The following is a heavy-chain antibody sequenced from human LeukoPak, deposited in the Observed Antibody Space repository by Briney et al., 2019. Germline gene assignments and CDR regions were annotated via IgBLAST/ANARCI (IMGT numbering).Heavy chain of an antibody. V-gene: IGHV3-7*01. CDR3: ARDSSSPYWYFNL. CDR1: GFTFSSYW. CDR2: IKQDGSEK. J-gene: IGHJ2*01. Sequence: GGSLRLSCAASGFTFSSYWMSWVRQAPGKGLEWVANIKQDGSEKYYVDSVKGRFTISRDNAKNSLYLQMNSLRAEDTAVYYCARDSSSPYWYFNLWGRGTLVTVSS.